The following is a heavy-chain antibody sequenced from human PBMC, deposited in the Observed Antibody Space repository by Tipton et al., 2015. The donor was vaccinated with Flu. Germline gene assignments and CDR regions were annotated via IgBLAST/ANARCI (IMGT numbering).Heavy chain of an antibody. J-gene: IGHJ4*02. CDR1: GFTYSRHG. V-gene: IGHV3-33*01. Sequence: SLRLSCSASGFTYSRHGMHWVRQSPGKGLEWVAVIWYDGSNEFYADSVKGRFTISRDSSKNTLYLQMSSLRGEDTAVYYCAMSNSGSFRAPFDYWGQGTLVTVSS. CDR2: IWYDGSNE. D-gene: IGHD3-10*01. CDR3: AMSNSGSFRAPFDY.